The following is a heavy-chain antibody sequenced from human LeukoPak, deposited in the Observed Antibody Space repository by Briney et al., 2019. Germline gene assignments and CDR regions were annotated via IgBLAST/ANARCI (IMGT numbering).Heavy chain of an antibody. V-gene: IGHV3-30*02. D-gene: IGHD3-10*01. CDR3: AKSDLTGSGRHYYYMDV. J-gene: IGHJ6*03. CDR2: IRYDGSNK. CDR1: GFTFSSYG. Sequence: GGSLRLSCAASGFTFSSYGMHWVRQAPGKGLEWVAFIRYDGSNKYYADSVKGRFTISRDNSKNTLYLQMNSLRAEDTAVYYCAKSDLTGSGRHYYYMDVWGKGTTVTISS.